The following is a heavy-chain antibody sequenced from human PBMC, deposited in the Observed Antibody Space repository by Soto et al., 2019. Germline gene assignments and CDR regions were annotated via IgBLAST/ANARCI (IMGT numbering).Heavy chain of an antibody. CDR2: INAGNGNT. Sequence: QVQLVQSGAEVTKPGASVKVSCKASGYSFTTYAMHWVRQAPGQRLEWMGWINAGNGNTKYSQKFQGRVTITRDTSASTAYRELSSLRSEDTAVYYCARGSRAAADYYYYYYMDVWGKGTTVTVSS. V-gene: IGHV1-3*01. J-gene: IGHJ6*03. CDR3: ARGSRAAADYYYYYYMDV. D-gene: IGHD6-13*01. CDR1: GYSFTTYA.